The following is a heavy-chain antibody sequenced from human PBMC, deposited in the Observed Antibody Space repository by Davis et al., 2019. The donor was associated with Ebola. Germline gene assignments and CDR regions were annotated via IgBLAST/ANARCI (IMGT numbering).Heavy chain of an antibody. CDR3: AKDFRGPYYYDSSGPRNDAFDI. CDR2: ISGSGGST. Sequence: GESLKISCADSVITFSSYAMTWVRQAPGKGLEWVSAISGSGGSTYYADSVNGRFTISRDNAKNSLYLQMNSLRAEDTALYYCAKDFRGPYYYDSSGPRNDAFDIWGQGTMVTVSS. D-gene: IGHD3-22*01. J-gene: IGHJ3*02. V-gene: IGHV3-23*01. CDR1: VITFSSYA.